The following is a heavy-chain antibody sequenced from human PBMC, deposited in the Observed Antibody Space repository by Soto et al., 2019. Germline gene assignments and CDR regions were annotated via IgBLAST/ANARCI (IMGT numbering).Heavy chain of an antibody. V-gene: IGHV1-69*01. CDR3: AGYDILTGYKVDYYYYGMDV. CDR1: GGTFSSYA. Sequence: QVQLVQSGAEVKKPGSSVKVSCKASGGTFSSYAISWVRQAPGQGLEWMGGIIPIFGTANYAQKFQGRVTITADESTSTAYMELSSLRSEDTAVYYCAGYDILTGYKVDYYYYGMDVWGQGTTVTVSS. J-gene: IGHJ6*02. CDR2: IIPIFGTA. D-gene: IGHD3-9*01.